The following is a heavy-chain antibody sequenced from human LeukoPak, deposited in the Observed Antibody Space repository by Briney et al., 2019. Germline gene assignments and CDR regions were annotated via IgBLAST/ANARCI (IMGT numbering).Heavy chain of an antibody. J-gene: IGHJ6*02. D-gene: IGHD1-20*01. V-gene: IGHV1-69*04. CDR3: ARNYGTFITGTSTALYYYYGMDV. CDR2: IIPILGIA. Sequence: ASVKVSCKASGGTFSSYAISWVRQAPGQGLEWMGRIIPILGIANYAQKFQGRVTITADKSTSTAYMELSSLRSEDTAVYYCARNYGTFITGTSTALYYYYGMDVWGQGTTVTVSS. CDR1: GGTFSSYA.